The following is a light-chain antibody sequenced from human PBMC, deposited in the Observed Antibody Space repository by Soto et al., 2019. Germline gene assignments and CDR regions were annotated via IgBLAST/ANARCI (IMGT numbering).Light chain of an antibody. CDR3: QQHINWPLT. CDR1: QTVSSS. Sequence: IVSAQFSASLSHPPGQGPTQSCRASQTVSSSLAWYQQKPGQAPRLLIYEASNRATGIPARFSGSGSGADFTLTISSLEPEDFALYYCQQHINWPLTFGRGTKVDIK. V-gene: IGKV3-11*01. J-gene: IGKJ4*01. CDR2: EAS.